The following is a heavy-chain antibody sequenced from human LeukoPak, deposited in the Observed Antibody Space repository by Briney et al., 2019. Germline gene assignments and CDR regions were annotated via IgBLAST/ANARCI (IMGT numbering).Heavy chain of an antibody. Sequence: ASVKVSCKASGYTFTSYDINWVRQATGQGLEWMGWVNPNSGNTGYAQKFQGRVTMTRNTSISTAYMELSSLRSEDTAVYYCARAQTRHYYGSGSYYSYWGQGTLVTVSS. CDR1: GYTFTSYD. J-gene: IGHJ4*02. CDR2: VNPNSGNT. V-gene: IGHV1-8*01. D-gene: IGHD3-10*01. CDR3: ARAQTRHYYGSGSYYSY.